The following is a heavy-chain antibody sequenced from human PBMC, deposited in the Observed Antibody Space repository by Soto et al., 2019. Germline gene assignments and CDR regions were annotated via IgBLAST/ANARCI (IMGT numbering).Heavy chain of an antibody. J-gene: IGHJ5*02. V-gene: IGHV3-21*01. CDR3: ARSRNDIVLMVYAEGAPFDP. D-gene: IGHD2-8*01. Sequence: LRLSCAASGFPFSSYSMNWVRQAPGKGLEWVSSISSSSSYIYYADSVKGRFTISRDNAKNSLYLQMNSLRAEDTAVYYCARSRNDIVLMVYAEGAPFDPWGQGTLVTVSS. CDR2: ISSSSSYI. CDR1: GFPFSSYS.